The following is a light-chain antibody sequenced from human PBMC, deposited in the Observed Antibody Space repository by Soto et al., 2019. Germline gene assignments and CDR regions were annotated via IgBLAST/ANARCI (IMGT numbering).Light chain of an antibody. Sequence: EIVLTQSPGTLSLSPGERATLSCRASQSVSSGYLAWYQQKPGQAPRLLIYGPSSRATGIPDRFSGSGSGTDFNLVISRLEPEDFAVYYCQQYGCSPPSFGGETKVEIK. V-gene: IGKV3-20*01. CDR3: QQYGCSPPS. CDR2: GPS. J-gene: IGKJ4*01. CDR1: QSVSSGY.